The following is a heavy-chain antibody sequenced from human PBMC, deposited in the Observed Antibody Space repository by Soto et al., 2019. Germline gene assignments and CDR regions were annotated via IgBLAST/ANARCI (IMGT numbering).Heavy chain of an antibody. CDR2: ISAYNGNT. J-gene: IGHJ5*02. CDR1: GYTFTSYG. V-gene: IGHV1-18*01. D-gene: IGHD4-17*01. CDR3: ARDLYDYGDVREKKPPPNWFDP. Sequence: ASVKVSCKASGYTFTSYGISWVRQAPGQGLEWMGWISAYNGNTNYAQKLQGRVTMTTDTSTSTAYMELRSLRSDDTAVYYCARDLYDYGDVREKKPPPNWFDPWGQGTLVTVSS.